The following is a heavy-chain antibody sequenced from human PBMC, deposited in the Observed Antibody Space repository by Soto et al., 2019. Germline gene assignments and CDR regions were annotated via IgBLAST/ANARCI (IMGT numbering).Heavy chain of an antibody. CDR3: ARVVKHSVTVNDAFDI. CDR1: GFTFSSYD. D-gene: IGHD3-22*01. J-gene: IGHJ3*02. V-gene: IGHV3-13*01. CDR2: IGTAGDT. Sequence: GGSLRLSCAASGFTFSSYDMHWVRQATGKGLEWVSAIGTAGDTYYPGSVKGRFTISRENAKNSLYLQMNSLRAEDTAVYYCARVVKHSVTVNDAFDIWGQGTMVTVSS.